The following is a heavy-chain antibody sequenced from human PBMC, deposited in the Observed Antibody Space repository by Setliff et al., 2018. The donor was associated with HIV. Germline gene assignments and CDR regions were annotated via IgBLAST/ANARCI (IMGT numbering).Heavy chain of an antibody. CDR1: GDSVTTSSW. D-gene: IGHD5-12*01. CDR3: ARQPLYNDYDWRSYYFDY. Sequence: PSETLSLTCAVSGDSVTTSSWWSWVRQSPGKGLEWIGIMYHTGSTYYSPSLNSRFTISVDTSKNQFSLKLRSVTAADTAVYYCARQPLYNDYDWRSYYFDYWGQGSLVTVSS. CDR2: MYHTGST. J-gene: IGHJ4*02. V-gene: IGHV4-38-2*01.